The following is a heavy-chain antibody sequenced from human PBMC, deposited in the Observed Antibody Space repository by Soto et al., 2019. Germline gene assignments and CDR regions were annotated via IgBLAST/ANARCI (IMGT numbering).Heavy chain of an antibody. J-gene: IGHJ4*02. CDR1: GGAIGGYY. V-gene: IGHV4-59*12. Sequence: SETLSLTCSLSGGAIGGYYWSWIRQPPGKALEWIGYIYYSGRTDYNPSLKSRVIISIDTSKNQFSLNLNSVSAADTAVYYCAGDRSNSPDYFDYWGQGTLVTVSS. CDR2: IYYSGRT. CDR3: AGDRSNSPDYFDY. D-gene: IGHD6-6*01.